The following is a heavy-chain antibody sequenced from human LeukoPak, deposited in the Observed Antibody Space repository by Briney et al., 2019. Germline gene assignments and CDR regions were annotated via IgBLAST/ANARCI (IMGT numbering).Heavy chain of an antibody. CDR3: ARAVAPRSVDI. Sequence: GGSLRLSCAASGFTFSTYWMSWVRQAPGKGLEWVANIKQDGSEKYYVDSVKGRFTISRDNAKNPPYLQMNSLRDEDTAIYYCARAVAPRSVDIWGQGTMVTVSS. D-gene: IGHD6-19*01. CDR2: IKQDGSEK. V-gene: IGHV3-7*04. J-gene: IGHJ3*02. CDR1: GFTFSTYW.